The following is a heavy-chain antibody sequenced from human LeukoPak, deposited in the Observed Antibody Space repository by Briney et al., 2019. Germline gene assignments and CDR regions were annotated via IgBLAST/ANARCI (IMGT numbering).Heavy chain of an antibody. CDR2: ISGSGGST. D-gene: IGHD5-12*01. CDR1: GFSFTNYG. Sequence: GGSLRLSCATSGFSFTNYGINWVRQAPGKGLEWVSGISGSGGSTYYADSVKGRFTISRDNSKNTLYLQMNSLRAEDTAVYYCAKLLEYSGYDFDYWGQGTLVTVSS. V-gene: IGHV3-23*01. J-gene: IGHJ4*02. CDR3: AKLLEYSGYDFDY.